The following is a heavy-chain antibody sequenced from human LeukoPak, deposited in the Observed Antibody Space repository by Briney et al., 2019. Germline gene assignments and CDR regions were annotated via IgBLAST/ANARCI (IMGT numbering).Heavy chain of an antibody. Sequence: GGSLRLSCAAFGMTVSSNYISWVRQAPGKGLEWVSVIYIGGSTYFADSVKGRFTISRDYSQNTVYLQMNSLRDEDTAVYSCARARVGSTYSFDCWGQGTLVTVSS. CDR1: GMTVSSNY. CDR2: IYIGGST. V-gene: IGHV3-53*01. CDR3: ARARVGSTYSFDC. J-gene: IGHJ4*02. D-gene: IGHD1-26*01.